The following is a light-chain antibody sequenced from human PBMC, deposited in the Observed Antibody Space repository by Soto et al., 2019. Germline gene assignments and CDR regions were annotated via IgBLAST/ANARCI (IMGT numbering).Light chain of an antibody. CDR2: EVT. V-gene: IGLV2-8*01. J-gene: IGLJ3*02. CDR3: SLYAAGHKFYCV. Sequence: QSALTQPPSASGSPGQSVTISCTGTSTDVGGYNYVSWYQQYPGRAPKLMIYEVTKRPSGVPDRFSGSKSGNTASLTVSGLQAEDEADYDCSLYAAGHKFYCVFGGGTTLTVL. CDR1: STDVGGYNY.